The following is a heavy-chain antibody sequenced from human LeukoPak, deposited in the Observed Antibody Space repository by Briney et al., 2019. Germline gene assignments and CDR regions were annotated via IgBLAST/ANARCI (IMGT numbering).Heavy chain of an antibody. J-gene: IGHJ4*02. CDR1: GGSISTYY. CDR3: ASGDPGGPNDY. D-gene: IGHD1-14*01. V-gene: IGHV4-59*01. Sequence: SETLSLTCTVSGGSISTYYWSWIRQPPGKGLEWIGYIDYSGSTNYNPSLKSRVTMSVDTSRNQFSLKLSSVSAADTAMYYCASGDPGGPNDYWGQGTLLTVSS. CDR2: IDYSGST.